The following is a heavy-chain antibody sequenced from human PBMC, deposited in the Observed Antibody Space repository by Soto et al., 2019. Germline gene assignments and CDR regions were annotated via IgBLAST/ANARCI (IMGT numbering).Heavy chain of an antibody. CDR2: ISYDGSNK. CDR1: GFTFSSYG. D-gene: IGHD1-26*01. V-gene: IGHV3-30*18. CDR3: AKDGHSGKPRPTYFDY. J-gene: IGHJ4*02. Sequence: GGSLRLSCAASGFTFSSYGMHWVRQAPGKGLEWVAVISYDGSNKYYADSVKGRFTISRDNSKNTLYLQMNSLRAEDTAVYYCAKDGHSGKPRPTYFDYWGQGTLVTVSS.